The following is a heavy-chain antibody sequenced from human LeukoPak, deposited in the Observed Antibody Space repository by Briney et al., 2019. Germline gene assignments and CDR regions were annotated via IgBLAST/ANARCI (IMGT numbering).Heavy chain of an antibody. V-gene: IGHV4-31*03. CDR1: GGSISSGGYY. CDR3: AREGLIAVADTQYNWFDP. J-gene: IGHJ5*02. D-gene: IGHD6-19*01. Sequence: SETLSLTCTVSGGSISSGGYYWSWIRQHPGKGLEWIGYIYYSGSTYHNPSLKSRVTISVDTSKNQFSLKLSSVTAADTAVYYCAREGLIAVADTQYNWFDPWGQGTLVTVSS. CDR2: IYYSGST.